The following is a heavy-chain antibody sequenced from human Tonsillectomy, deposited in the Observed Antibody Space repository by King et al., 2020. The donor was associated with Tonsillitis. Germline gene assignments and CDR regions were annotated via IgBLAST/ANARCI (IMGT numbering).Heavy chain of an antibody. CDR3: ARAPPTGGFDD. Sequence: VQLVESGGGVVQPGRSLRLSCEASGFTFSSYTMHWVRQAPGKGLEWVSVISNDGTNKYYAESVKGRFTISRDNSKKTLYLEINSVRGDDTAVYYCARAPPTGGFDDWGQGAMVTVSS. V-gene: IGHV3-30-3*01. CDR2: ISNDGTNK. CDR1: GFTFSSYT. J-gene: IGHJ4*02. D-gene: IGHD3-16*01.